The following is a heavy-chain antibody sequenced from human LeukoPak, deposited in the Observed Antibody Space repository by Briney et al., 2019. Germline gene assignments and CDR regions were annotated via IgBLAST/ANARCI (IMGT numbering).Heavy chain of an antibody. Sequence: GGSLRLSCAASGFTFSDYYMSWIRQAPGKGLEWVSYISSSGSTIYYADSVKGRFTISRDNAKNSLYLQMNSLRAEDTAVYYCARAVVPAAIADYYYYYYMDVWGKGTTVTVSS. CDR2: ISSSGSTI. J-gene: IGHJ6*03. CDR3: ARAVVPAAIADYYYYYYMDV. V-gene: IGHV3-11*04. CDR1: GFTFSDYY. D-gene: IGHD2-2*02.